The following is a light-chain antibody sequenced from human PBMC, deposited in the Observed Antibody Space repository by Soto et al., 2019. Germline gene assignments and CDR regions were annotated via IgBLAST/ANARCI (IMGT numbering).Light chain of an antibody. CDR3: GAWDDSLNGWV. V-gene: IGLV2-23*01. J-gene: IGLJ3*02. Sequence: QSVLTQPASVSGSPGHSITISCTAASSEVGTYNLVSWYQQHPGKAPKLIIYEGSKRPSGVSNRFSGSKSGTTASLTISGLQAEDEADYYCGAWDDSLNGWVFGGGTKVTVL. CDR2: EGS. CDR1: SSEVGTYNL.